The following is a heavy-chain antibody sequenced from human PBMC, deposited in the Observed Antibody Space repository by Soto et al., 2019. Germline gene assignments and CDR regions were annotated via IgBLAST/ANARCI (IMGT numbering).Heavy chain of an antibody. V-gene: IGHV1-8*01. Sequence: QVQLVQSGAEVKKPGASVKVSCKASRNTFFSYDINWVRQATGQGLEWMGWMNPKSANTGYAQNFQGRVTMTRNTSISTAYVELSSLRSEDTAVYYCARSPSWETTVTPYYFDYWGQGTLVTVSS. CDR3: ARSPSWETTVTPYYFDY. CDR1: RNTFFSYD. CDR2: MNPKSANT. J-gene: IGHJ4*02. D-gene: IGHD4-4*01.